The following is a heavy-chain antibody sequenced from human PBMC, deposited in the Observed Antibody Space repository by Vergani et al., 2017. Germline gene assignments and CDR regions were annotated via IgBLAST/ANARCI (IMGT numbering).Heavy chain of an antibody. J-gene: IGHJ4*02. D-gene: IGHD1-26*01. CDR2: ISGSGGST. CDR1: GFTFSSYA. Sequence: EVQLLESGGGLVQPGGSLRLSCAASGFTFSSYAMSWVRQAPGKGLEWVSAISGSGGSTYYADSVTGRFTISRDNSKNTLYLQMNSLRAEDTAVYYCAKALRLGEVGATKYWGQGTLVTVSS. V-gene: IGHV3-23*01. CDR3: AKALRLGEVGATKY.